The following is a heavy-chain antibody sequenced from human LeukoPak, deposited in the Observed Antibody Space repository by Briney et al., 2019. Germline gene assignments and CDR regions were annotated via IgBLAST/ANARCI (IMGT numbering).Heavy chain of an antibody. J-gene: IGHJ4*02. CDR2: INWSGGST. CDR1: GFTFDDYG. Sequence: GGSLRLSCAASGFTFDDYGMSWVRQAPGKGLEWVSGINWSGGSTGYADSVKGRFTISRDNAKNTLYLQMNSLRAEDTAVYYCARIRYSSGWSFDYWGQGTLVTVSS. V-gene: IGHV3-20*04. D-gene: IGHD6-19*01. CDR3: ARIRYSSGWSFDY.